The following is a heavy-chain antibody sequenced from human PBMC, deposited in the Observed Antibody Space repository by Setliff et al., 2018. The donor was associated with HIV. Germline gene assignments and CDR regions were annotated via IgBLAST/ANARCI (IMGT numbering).Heavy chain of an antibody. CDR3: ATSEWELIDFDY. Sequence: KPSETLSLTCTVFGGPISSSSYYWGWIRQPPGKGLEWIGSIYFSGRTYYNPSLKSRVTMSVDTSKHQFSLNLNSVTAADTAVYFCATSEWELIDFDYWGQGTLVTVS. J-gene: IGHJ4*02. CDR2: IYFSGRT. V-gene: IGHV4-39*01. D-gene: IGHD1-26*01. CDR1: GGPISSSSYY.